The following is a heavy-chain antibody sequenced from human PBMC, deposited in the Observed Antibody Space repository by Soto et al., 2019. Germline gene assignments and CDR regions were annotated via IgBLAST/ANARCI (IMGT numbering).Heavy chain of an antibody. D-gene: IGHD3-10*01. Sequence: SVKVSCKASGGTFSSYAISWVRQAPGQGLEWKGGIIPIFGTANYAQKFQGRVTITADESTSTAYMELSSLSSEDTAVYYCARDLPYGERWSSMDVWGQGTTVTVSS. CDR1: GGTFSSYA. CDR2: IIPIFGTA. CDR3: ARDLPYGERWSSMDV. J-gene: IGHJ6*02. V-gene: IGHV1-69*13.